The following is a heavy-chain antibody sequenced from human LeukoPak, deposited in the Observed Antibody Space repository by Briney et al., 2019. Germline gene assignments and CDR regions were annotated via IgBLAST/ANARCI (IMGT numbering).Heavy chain of an antibody. Sequence: SETLSLTCTVSGASISNYYWSWIRQPPGKGLEWIGYVYDTGSTNYNASLKSRVTISVDTSKNQFSLKLSSVTTADTAVYYCARHEGFGNYNDYYYDIDVWGQGTTVTVSS. CDR3: ARHEGFGNYNDYYYDIDV. V-gene: IGHV4-59*08. J-gene: IGHJ6*02. CDR1: GASISNYY. D-gene: IGHD4-11*01. CDR2: VYDTGST.